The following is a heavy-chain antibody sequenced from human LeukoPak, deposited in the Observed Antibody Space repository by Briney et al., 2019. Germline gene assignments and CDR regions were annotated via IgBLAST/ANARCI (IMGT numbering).Heavy chain of an antibody. CDR1: GYTFTNYG. D-gene: IGHD6-6*01. Sequence: ASVKVSCKASGYTFTNYGISWVRQAPGQGLEWMGWINPNSGGTHYAQKFQGRVTMTRDTSISTAYMELSSLRSDDTAIYYCARGPYSTSPHFDYWGQGALVTVSS. CDR3: ARGPYSTSPHFDY. CDR2: INPNSGGT. V-gene: IGHV1-2*02. J-gene: IGHJ4*02.